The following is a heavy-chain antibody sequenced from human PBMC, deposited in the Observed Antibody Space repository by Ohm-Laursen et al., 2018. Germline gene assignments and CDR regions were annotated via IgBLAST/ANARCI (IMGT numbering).Heavy chain of an antibody. J-gene: IGHJ4*02. V-gene: IGHV3-11*01. CDR3: ARLYYDSSPDRFDY. D-gene: IGHD3-22*01. Sequence: SLRLSCTASGFTFSDYYMSWIRQAPGKGLDWVSYVSHSGTTMYYADSLKGRFTISRDNTKNSLYLQMNSLRAEDTAVYYCARLYYDSSPDRFDYWGQGTLVTVSS. CDR1: GFTFSDYY. CDR2: VSHSGTTM.